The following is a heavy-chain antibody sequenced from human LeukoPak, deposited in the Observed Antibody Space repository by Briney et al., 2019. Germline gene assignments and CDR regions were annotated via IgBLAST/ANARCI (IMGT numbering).Heavy chain of an antibody. J-gene: IGHJ4*02. CDR1: GFTFSSYG. Sequence: GGSLRLSCAASGFTFSSYGMHWVRQAPGKGLEWVAFIRYDGSNKYYADSVKGRFTISRDNSKNTLYLQMNSLRAEDTAVYYCAKDLATVFGLGPFDHWGQGTLVTVSS. CDR3: AKDLATVFGLGPFDH. CDR2: IRYDGSNK. V-gene: IGHV3-30*02. D-gene: IGHD3/OR15-3a*01.